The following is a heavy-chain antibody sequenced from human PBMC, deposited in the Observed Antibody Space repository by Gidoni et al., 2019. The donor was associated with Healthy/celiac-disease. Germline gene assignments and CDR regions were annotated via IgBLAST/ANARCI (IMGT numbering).Heavy chain of an antibody. V-gene: IGHV4-34*01. J-gene: IGHJ6*02. CDR2: INHSGST. CDR3: ARGGRSTIFGVAASYYYYGMDV. D-gene: IGHD3-3*01. Sequence: QVQLQQWGAGLLKPSETLSLTCAVYGGSFSGYYWRWIRQPPGKGLEWIGEINHSGSTNYNPSLKSRVTISVDTSKNQFSLKLSSVTAADTAVYYCARGGRSTIFGVAASYYYYGMDVWGQGTTVTVSS. CDR1: GGSFSGYY.